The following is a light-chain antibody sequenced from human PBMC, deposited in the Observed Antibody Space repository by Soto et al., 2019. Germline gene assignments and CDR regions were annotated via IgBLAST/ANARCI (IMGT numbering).Light chain of an antibody. J-gene: IGKJ4*01. CDR3: QQYGSLSLT. Sequence: EIVLTQSPGTLSLSPGERATLSCRASQSISSNYLAWYQRKPGQAPRLLIYGASSRATGIPDRFSGSGSGTDFTLTISRLGPEDFAVYYCQQYGSLSLTFGGGTKVEIK. V-gene: IGKV3-20*01. CDR1: QSISSNY. CDR2: GAS.